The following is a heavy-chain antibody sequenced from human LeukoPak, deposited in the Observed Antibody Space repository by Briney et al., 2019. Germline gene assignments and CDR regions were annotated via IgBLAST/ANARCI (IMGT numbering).Heavy chain of an antibody. Sequence: PGGSLRLSCAASGFTFSNYGMYWVRPAPGKGLEWVSAITGTGGSTYYADSVKGRFTISRDNSKNTLYLQMNSLRAEDTAVYYCAKIVRGTYYFDYWGQGALVTVSS. CDR2: ITGTGGST. J-gene: IGHJ4*02. CDR1: GFTFSNYG. CDR3: AKIVRGTYYFDY. V-gene: IGHV3-23*01. D-gene: IGHD3-10*02.